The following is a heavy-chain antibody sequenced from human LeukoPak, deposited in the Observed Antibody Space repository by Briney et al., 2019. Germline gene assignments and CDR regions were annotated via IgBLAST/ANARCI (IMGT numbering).Heavy chain of an antibody. D-gene: IGHD6-19*01. CDR2: INPSGGST. V-gene: IGHV1-46*01. J-gene: IGHJ4*02. Sequence: ASVKVSCKASGYTFTSYYMHWVRQAPEQGLEWMGIINPSGGSTSYAQKFQGRVTMTRDTSTSTVYMELSSLRSEGTAVYYCARSREGYSSGWPPFDYWGQGTLVTVSS. CDR3: ARSREGYSSGWPPFDY. CDR1: GYTFTSYY.